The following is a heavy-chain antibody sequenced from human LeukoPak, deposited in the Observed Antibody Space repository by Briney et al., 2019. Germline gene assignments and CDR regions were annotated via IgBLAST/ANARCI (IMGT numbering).Heavy chain of an antibody. Sequence: GGSLRLSCAASGFTFSSYWMSWVGQAPGKELEWVANIKQDGSEKYYVDSVKGRFTISRDNAKNSLYLQMNSLRAEDTAVYYCASRIAAAGAEYFQHWGQGTLVTVSS. V-gene: IGHV3-7*03. CDR3: ASRIAAAGAEYFQH. D-gene: IGHD6-13*01. CDR1: GFTFSSYW. CDR2: IKQDGSEK. J-gene: IGHJ1*01.